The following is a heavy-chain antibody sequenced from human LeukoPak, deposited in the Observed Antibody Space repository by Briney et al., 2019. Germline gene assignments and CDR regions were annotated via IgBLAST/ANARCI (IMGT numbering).Heavy chain of an antibody. J-gene: IGHJ4*02. Sequence: PSETLSLTCTVSGGSISSYYWSWIRQPPGKGLEWIGYIYYSGSTNYNPSLKSRVTISVDTSKNQFYLKLSSVNAADTAVYYCARGLRFLEWLPPPLFDYWGQGTLVTVSS. D-gene: IGHD3-3*01. V-gene: IGHV4-59*01. CDR3: ARGLRFLEWLPPPLFDY. CDR2: IYYSGST. CDR1: GGSISSYY.